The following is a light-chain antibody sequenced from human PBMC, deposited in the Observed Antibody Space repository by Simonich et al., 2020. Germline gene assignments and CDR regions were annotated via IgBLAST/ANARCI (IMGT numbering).Light chain of an antibody. CDR3: QTWGTGIVV. CDR2: LNSDGSH. Sequence: QLVLTQSPSASASLGASVKLTCTLSSGHSSYAIAWHQQQPEKGPRYLMKLNSDGSHSKGDVIPDRLSGSSSGAERYLTISSLLSEDEADYYCQTWGTGIVVFGGGTKLTVL. CDR1: SGHSSYA. J-gene: IGLJ2*01. V-gene: IGLV4-69*01.